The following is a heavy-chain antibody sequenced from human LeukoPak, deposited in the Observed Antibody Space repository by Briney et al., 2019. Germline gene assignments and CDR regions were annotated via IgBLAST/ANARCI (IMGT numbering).Heavy chain of an antibody. CDR1: GYTFTGYY. CDR3: AGYKRELLTY. V-gene: IGHV1-18*04. Sequence: ASVKVSCKASGYTFTGYYMHWVRQAPGQGLEWMGWISAYNGNTNYAQKLQGRVTMTTDTSTSTAYMELRSLRSDDTAVYYCAGYKRELLTYWGQGTLVTVSS. CDR2: ISAYNGNT. J-gene: IGHJ4*02. D-gene: IGHD1-26*01.